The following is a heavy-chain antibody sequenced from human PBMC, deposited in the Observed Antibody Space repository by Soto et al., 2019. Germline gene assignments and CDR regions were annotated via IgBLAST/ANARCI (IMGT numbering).Heavy chain of an antibody. CDR1: GGTFSSYA. V-gene: IGHV1-69*13. Sequence: SVKVSCKASGGTFSSYAISWVRQAPGQGLEWMGGIIPIFGTANYAQKFQGRVTITADESTSTAYMELGSLRSEDTAVYYCARANQDYDFWSGYYEYYYYGMDVSGQGTTVTVSS. J-gene: IGHJ6*02. CDR3: ARANQDYDFWSGYYEYYYYGMDV. CDR2: IIPIFGTA. D-gene: IGHD3-3*01.